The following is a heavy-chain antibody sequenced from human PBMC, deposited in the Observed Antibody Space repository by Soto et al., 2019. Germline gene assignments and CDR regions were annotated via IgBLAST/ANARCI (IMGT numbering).Heavy chain of an antibody. J-gene: IGHJ6*02. CDR2: INGDGSST. CDR1: QFTFSSYW. CDR3: ARAPSCGGECSNGIDV. Sequence: PGGSLRLSYAASQFTFSSYWMHWVRQAPGKGLVWVSRINGDGSSTSYADSVKGRFTISRDNARNTLFLQMNSLRADDTAVYYCARAPSCGGECSNGIDVWGQGTTVTVSS. V-gene: IGHV3-74*01. D-gene: IGHD2-21*01.